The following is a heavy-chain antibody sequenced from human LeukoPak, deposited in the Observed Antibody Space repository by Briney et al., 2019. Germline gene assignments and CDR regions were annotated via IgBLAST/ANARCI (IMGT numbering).Heavy chain of an antibody. J-gene: IGHJ4*02. D-gene: IGHD2-21*01. CDR1: GFTFSSYS. Sequence: PGGSLRLSCAASGFTFSSYSMNWVRQAPGKGLEWVSFISGSSSYIYYADSVRGRFTISRDNAKNSLYLQMNSLRADDTAVYYCVATAEGGVDSWGQGTLVTVSS. V-gene: IGHV3-21*01. CDR3: VATAEGGVDS. CDR2: ISGSSSYI.